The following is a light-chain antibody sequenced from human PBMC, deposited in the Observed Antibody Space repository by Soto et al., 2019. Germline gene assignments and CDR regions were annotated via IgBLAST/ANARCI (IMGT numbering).Light chain of an antibody. V-gene: IGKV3D-20*02. Sequence: EIVLTQSPGTLSLSPGDRATLSCRASQSVSGSYLAWYQQHPGQAPRLLIYGATTRAPGIPDRFSGSGSGTDFTLTINRLEPEDFAVYYCQQRSNWPPTFGGGTKVEIK. J-gene: IGKJ4*01. CDR1: QSVSGSY. CDR3: QQRSNWPPT. CDR2: GAT.